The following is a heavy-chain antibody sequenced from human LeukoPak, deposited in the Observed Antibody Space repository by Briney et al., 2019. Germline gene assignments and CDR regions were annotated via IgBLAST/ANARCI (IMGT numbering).Heavy chain of an antibody. D-gene: IGHD1-26*01. J-gene: IGHJ4*02. CDR2: IKGDESAR. Sequence: GGSLRLSCAASGFTFSSYWMAWVRQAPGKGLEWVANIKGDESARHQADSVKGRFTISRDNTRNSLYLQMTNLRGDDTAVYYCARDVVGSLDYWGQGTLVTVSS. V-gene: IGHV3-7*01. CDR1: GFTFSSYW. CDR3: ARDVVGSLDY.